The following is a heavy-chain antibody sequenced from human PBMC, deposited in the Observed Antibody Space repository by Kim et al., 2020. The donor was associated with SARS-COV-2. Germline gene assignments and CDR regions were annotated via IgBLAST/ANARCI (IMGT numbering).Heavy chain of an antibody. Sequence: SETLSLTCAVYGGSFSGYYWSWIRQPPGKGLEWIGEINHSGSTNYNPSLKSRVTISVDTSKNQFSLKLSSVTAADTAVYYCARGLKRGQQRGTYYYYGMDVWGQGTTVTVSS. CDR3: ARGLKRGQQRGTYYYYGMDV. J-gene: IGHJ6*02. CDR1: GGSFSGYY. V-gene: IGHV4-34*01. CDR2: INHSGST. D-gene: IGHD6-13*01.